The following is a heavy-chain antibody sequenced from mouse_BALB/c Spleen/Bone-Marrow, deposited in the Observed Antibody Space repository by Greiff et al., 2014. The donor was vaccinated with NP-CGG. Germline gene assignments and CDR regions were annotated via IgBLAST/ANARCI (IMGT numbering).Heavy chain of an antibody. V-gene: IGHV7-3*02. Sequence: EVKLMESGGGLVQPGGSLRLSCATSGFTFTDYYMSWVRQPPGKALEWLGFIRNKANGYTTEYSASVKGRFTISRDNSQSILYLQMNTLRAEDSATYYCARDINYSNSWDFDGWGAGTTVTVSS. CDR1: GFTFTDYY. CDR3: ARDINYSNSWDFDG. J-gene: IGHJ1*01. CDR2: IRNKANGYTT. D-gene: IGHD2-5*01.